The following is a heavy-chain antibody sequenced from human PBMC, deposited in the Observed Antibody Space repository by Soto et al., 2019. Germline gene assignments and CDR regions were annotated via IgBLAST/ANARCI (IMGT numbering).Heavy chain of an antibody. Sequence: GAAVKVSCKASGGTFSSYAISWVRQAPGQGXEWMGGIIPIFGTANYAQKFQGRVTITADESTSTAYMELSSLRSEDTAVYYCARDGFDSSGYYYPYYFDYWGQGTLVTVSS. CDR2: IIPIFGTA. CDR1: GGTFSSYA. V-gene: IGHV1-69*13. CDR3: ARDGFDSSGYYYPYYFDY. J-gene: IGHJ4*02. D-gene: IGHD3-22*01.